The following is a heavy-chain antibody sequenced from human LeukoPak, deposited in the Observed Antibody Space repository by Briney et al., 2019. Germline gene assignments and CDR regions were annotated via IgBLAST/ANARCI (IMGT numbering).Heavy chain of an antibody. J-gene: IGHJ4*02. V-gene: IGHV3-11*06. CDR1: GFTFSDYY. CDR2: ISSSSSYI. D-gene: IGHD2-2*01. Sequence: PGGSLRLSCAASGFTFSDYYMSWIRQAPGKGLEWVSSISSSSSYIYYADSVKGRFTISRDNAKNSLYLQMNSLRAEDTAVYYCVRDGCSSTSCEYYFDYWGQGTLVTVSS. CDR3: VRDGCSSTSCEYYFDY.